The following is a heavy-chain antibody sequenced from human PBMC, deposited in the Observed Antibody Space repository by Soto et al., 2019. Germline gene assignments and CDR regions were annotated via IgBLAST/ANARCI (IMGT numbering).Heavy chain of an antibody. Sequence: GGSLRLSCAASGFTFSSYAMSWVRQAPGKGLEWVSAISGSGGSTYYADSVKGRFTISRDNSKSTLYLQMNSLRAEDTAVYYCAKTPQWLAVVAGFDYWGQGTLVTVSS. D-gene: IGHD6-19*01. CDR2: ISGSGGST. J-gene: IGHJ4*02. CDR3: AKTPQWLAVVAGFDY. V-gene: IGHV3-23*01. CDR1: GFTFSSYA.